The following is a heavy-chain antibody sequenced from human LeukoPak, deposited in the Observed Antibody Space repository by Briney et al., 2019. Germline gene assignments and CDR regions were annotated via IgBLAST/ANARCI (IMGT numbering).Heavy chain of an antibody. D-gene: IGHD2-2*01. V-gene: IGHV1-69*13. CDR1: GYTFTGYY. CDR2: IIPIFGTA. J-gene: IGHJ6*03. CDR3: ARGDIVVVPANYYYYMDV. Sequence: ASVKVSCKASGYTFTGYYMHWVRQAPGQGLEWMGGIIPIFGTANYAQKFQGRVTITADESTSTAYMELSSLRSEDTAVYYCARGDIVVVPANYYYYMDVWGKGTTVTVSS.